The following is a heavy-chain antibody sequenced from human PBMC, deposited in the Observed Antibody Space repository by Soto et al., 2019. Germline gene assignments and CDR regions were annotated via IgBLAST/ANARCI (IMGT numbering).Heavy chain of an antibody. CDR2: IYYSGST. J-gene: IGHJ6*03. CDR1: GGSISSSSYY. D-gene: IGHD6-13*01. CDR3: RCTSSSSDYYYYYMDV. Sequence: SETLSLTCTVSGGSISSSSYYWGWIRQPPGKGLEWIGSIYYSGSTYYNPSLKSRVTISVDTSKNQFSLKLSSVTAADTAVYYCRCTSSSSDYYYYYMDVWGKGTTVTVSS. V-gene: IGHV4-39*01.